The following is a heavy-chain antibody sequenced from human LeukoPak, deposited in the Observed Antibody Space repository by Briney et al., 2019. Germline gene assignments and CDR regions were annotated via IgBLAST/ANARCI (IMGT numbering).Heavy chain of an antibody. D-gene: IGHD3-22*01. Sequence: ASVKVSCTASGYTFTSYGISWVRQAPGQGLEWMGWISAYNGNTNYAQKLQGRVTMTTDTSTSTAYMELRSLRSVDTAVYYCARAEYYYDSSGYWNWFDPWGQGTLVTVSS. CDR2: ISAYNGNT. J-gene: IGHJ5*02. V-gene: IGHV1-18*01. CDR3: ARAEYYYDSSGYWNWFDP. CDR1: GYTFTSYG.